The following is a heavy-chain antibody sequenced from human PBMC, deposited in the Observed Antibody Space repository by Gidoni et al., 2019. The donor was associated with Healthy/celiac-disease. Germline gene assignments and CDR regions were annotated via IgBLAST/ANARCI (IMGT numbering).Heavy chain of an antibody. CDR1: GGSFSGYY. D-gene: IGHD6-13*01. J-gene: IGHJ5*02. Sequence: QVQLQQWGAGLLQPSATLSLPCAVYGGSFSGYYWSWIRQPPGKGLEWIGEINHSGSTNYNPSLKSRVTIAVDTSKNQFSLKLSSVTAADTAVYYCARVPIAAAGTGWFDPWGQGTLVTVSS. V-gene: IGHV4-34*01. CDR2: INHSGST. CDR3: ARVPIAAAGTGWFDP.